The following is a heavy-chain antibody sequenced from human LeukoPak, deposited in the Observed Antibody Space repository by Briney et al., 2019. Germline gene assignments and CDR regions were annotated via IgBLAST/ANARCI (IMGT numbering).Heavy chain of an antibody. CDR3: ARDRYDILTGYYQLNWFDP. J-gene: IGHJ5*02. V-gene: IGHV1-69*05. CDR1: GGTFSSYA. Sequence: SVKVSCKASGGTFSSYAISWVRQAPGQGLEWMGGIIPIFGTANYAQKFQGRVTITTDESTSTAYMELSSLRSEDTAVYYCARDRYDILTGYYQLNWFDPWGQVTLVTVSS. D-gene: IGHD3-9*01. CDR2: IIPIFGTA.